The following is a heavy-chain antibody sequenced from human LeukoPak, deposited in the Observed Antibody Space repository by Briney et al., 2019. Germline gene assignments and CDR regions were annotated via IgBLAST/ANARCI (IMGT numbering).Heavy chain of an antibody. D-gene: IGHD2/OR15-2a*01. CDR1: GFTFSVYA. V-gene: IGHV3-23*01. Sequence: QPGGSLRLSCAASGFTFSVYAMSWVRQAPGKGLEWVSTISDSGSSTYYADSVKGRFTIVRVNSKNTLYLLMNELSAEDTAVYYCAKSHSLEYRGYFDYWGQGTLVTVSS. CDR3: AKSHSLEYRGYFDY. CDR2: ISDSGSST. J-gene: IGHJ4*02.